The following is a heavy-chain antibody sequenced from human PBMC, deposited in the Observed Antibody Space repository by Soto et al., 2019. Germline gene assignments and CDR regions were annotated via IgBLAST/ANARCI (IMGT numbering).Heavy chain of an antibody. Sequence: EVQLVESGGGLVQPGGSLRLSCAASGFTFSTYGMNWVRQAPGKGLEWVSYISSSSDTVYYADSVEGRFTISRGNAKNSLYLQMNSLRAEDTAIYYCARTPERHVKWFDPWGQGTLVTVSS. J-gene: IGHJ5*02. V-gene: IGHV3-48*01. CDR2: ISSSSDTV. D-gene: IGHD1-1*01. CDR3: ARTPERHVKWFDP. CDR1: GFTFSTYG.